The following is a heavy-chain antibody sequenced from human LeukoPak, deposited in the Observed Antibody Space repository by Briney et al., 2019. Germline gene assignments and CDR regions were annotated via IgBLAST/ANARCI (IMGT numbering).Heavy chain of an antibody. Sequence: SETLSLTCTASGGSISSYYWSWIRQPPWKGLEWIGNIYYSGSTNYNPSLKSRVTISVDTSKNQFSLKLSSVTAADTAVYYCARDSYSSSWYSGWYFDLWGRGTLVTVSS. CDR3: ARDSYSSSWYSGWYFDL. CDR1: GGSISSYY. V-gene: IGHV4-59*01. D-gene: IGHD6-13*01. J-gene: IGHJ2*01. CDR2: IYYSGST.